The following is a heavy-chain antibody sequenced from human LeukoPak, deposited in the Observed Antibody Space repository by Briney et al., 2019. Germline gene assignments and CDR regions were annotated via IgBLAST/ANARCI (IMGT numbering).Heavy chain of an antibody. CDR2: IIPILGIA. Sequence: SVKVSCKASGGTFSSYAISWVRQAPGQGLESMGRIIPILGIANYAQKFQGRVTITADKSTSTAYMELSSLRSEDTAVYYCALTGTTFAAFDIWGQGTMVTVSS. CDR3: ALTGTTFAAFDI. CDR1: GGTFSSYA. D-gene: IGHD1-20*01. J-gene: IGHJ3*02. V-gene: IGHV1-69*04.